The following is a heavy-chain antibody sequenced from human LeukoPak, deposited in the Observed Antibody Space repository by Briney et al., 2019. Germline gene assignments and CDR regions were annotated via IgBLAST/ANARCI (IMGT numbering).Heavy chain of an antibody. CDR2: SYYTGRT. D-gene: IGHD1-14*01. Sequence: SETLSLTCTVSGRSISSFYWSWIRQPPGKGLEWIGYSYYTGRTNYNPSLKSRPTISVDTSQSQFSLKLTSVTAADTAIYYCARTHYNNSPRAYGMDVWGQGTTVTVSS. CDR1: GRSISSFY. V-gene: IGHV4-59*08. CDR3: ARTHYNNSPRAYGMDV. J-gene: IGHJ6*02.